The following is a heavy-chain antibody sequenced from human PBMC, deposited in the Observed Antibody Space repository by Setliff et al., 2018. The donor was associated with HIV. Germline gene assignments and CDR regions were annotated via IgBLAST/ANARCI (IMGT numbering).Heavy chain of an antibody. CDR1: RSTFNSHT. D-gene: IGHD3-3*01. CDR3: VRGVQSPPHYSYYYMDV. CDR2: IIPILGVA. Sequence: EASVKVSCKASRSTFNSHTINWVRQAPGQGLDWMGRIIPILGVANYAQRFRGKVTITADKSTSTAYMELTSLRFDDTAMYYCVRGVQSPPHYSYYYMDVWGEGTMVTVSS. V-gene: IGHV1-69*02. J-gene: IGHJ6*03.